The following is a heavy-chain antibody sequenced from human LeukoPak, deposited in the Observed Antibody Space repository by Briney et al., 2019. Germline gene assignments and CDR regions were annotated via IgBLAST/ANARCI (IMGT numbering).Heavy chain of an antibody. CDR2: ISSTSSVI. CDR1: GFTFSSQT. D-gene: IGHD3-22*01. CDR3: ARNFNPFYYDSSGYHNYYYYYGMDV. V-gene: IGHV3-48*04. Sequence: GGSLRLSCTASGFTFSSQTMNWVRQAPGKGLEWVSYISSTSSVIYYADSVKGRFTISRDNAKNSLYLQMNSLRAEDTAVYYCARNFNPFYYDSSGYHNYYYYYGMDVWGQGTTVTVSS. J-gene: IGHJ6*02.